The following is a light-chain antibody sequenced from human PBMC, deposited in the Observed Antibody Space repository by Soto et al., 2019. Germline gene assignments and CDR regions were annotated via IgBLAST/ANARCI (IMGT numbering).Light chain of an antibody. J-gene: IGKJ2*01. CDR2: GAS. CDR1: QSISSY. Sequence: DIQMTQSPSSLSASVGDRVTITCRASQSISSYLNWYQQKPGKAPKVLIYGASTLQSGVPSMFSGSGSGTDFTLTISSLQPEDFATYYCQQSYSSPYTFGQGTRLEIK. CDR3: QQSYSSPYT. V-gene: IGKV1-39*01.